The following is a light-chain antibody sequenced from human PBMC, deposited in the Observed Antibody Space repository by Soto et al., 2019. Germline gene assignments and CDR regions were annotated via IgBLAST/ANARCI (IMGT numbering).Light chain of an antibody. CDR3: QQRSNCPET. Sequence: EIVLTQSPATLSLSEGEGATLSCRASQSVSSYLAWYQQKPGQAPRLLIYDASNRATGIPARFSGSGSGTDFTLTISSLEPEDFAVYYCQQRSNCPETFGQGTIVDIK. CDR1: QSVSSY. V-gene: IGKV3-11*01. J-gene: IGKJ1*01. CDR2: DAS.